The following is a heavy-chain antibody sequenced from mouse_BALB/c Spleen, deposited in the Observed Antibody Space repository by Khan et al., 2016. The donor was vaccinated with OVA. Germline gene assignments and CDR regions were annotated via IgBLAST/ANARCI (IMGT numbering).Heavy chain of an antibody. CDR1: GYTFTTYW. Sequence: QVQLQQSGAELAKPGASVKMSCKASGYTFTTYWMHWVKQRPGQGLEWIGYINPTSGYTDYNEKFKDRATLSAAKSSSTAYMQLSSLTSEDSAVYYWTRDRIDYWGQGTTLTVSS. CDR3: TRDRIDY. CDR2: INPTSGYT. J-gene: IGHJ2*01. V-gene: IGHV1-7*01.